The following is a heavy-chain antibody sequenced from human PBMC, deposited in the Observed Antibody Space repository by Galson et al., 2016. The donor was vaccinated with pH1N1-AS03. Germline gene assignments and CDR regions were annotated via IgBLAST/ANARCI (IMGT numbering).Heavy chain of an antibody. Sequence: LSLTCAVYGGSISDYYWTWIRQAPGKGLEWIGEINHSGDTTFNPSLESRVTISADTSTSQFSLNLTSVTAADTAVYYCARAGKERLWGSEVNWFDPWGQGTLVTVSS. CDR2: INHSGDT. CDR1: GGSISDYY. CDR3: ARAGKERLWGSEVNWFDP. J-gene: IGHJ5*02. V-gene: IGHV4-34*01. D-gene: IGHD1-1*01.